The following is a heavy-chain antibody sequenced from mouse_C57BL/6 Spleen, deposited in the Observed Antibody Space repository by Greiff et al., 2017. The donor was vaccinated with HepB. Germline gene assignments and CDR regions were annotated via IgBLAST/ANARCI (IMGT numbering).Heavy chain of an antibody. J-gene: IGHJ2*01. CDR2: IYPSDSET. CDR3: ARTGYYYGSSLYYFDY. V-gene: IGHV1-61*01. D-gene: IGHD1-1*01. Sequence: VQLQQPGAELVRPGSSVKLSCKASGYTFTSYWMDWVKQRPGQGLEWIGNIYPSDSETHYNQKFKDKATLTVDKSSSPAYMQLSSLTSEDSAVYYCARTGYYYGSSLYYFDYWGQGTTLTVSS. CDR1: GYTFTSYW.